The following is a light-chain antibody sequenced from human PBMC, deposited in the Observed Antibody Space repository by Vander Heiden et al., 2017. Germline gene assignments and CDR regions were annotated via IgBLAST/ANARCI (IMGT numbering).Light chain of an antibody. CDR1: SSNSGAGYD. CDR3: QSYDSSLSAVV. V-gene: IGLV1-40*01. CDR2: GNN. Sequence: QSVLTQPPSVSGAPGQNVTIFCTGTSSNSGAGYDVHWFQQLPGKAPTVLLYGNNIRPSGVPDRFSASKSGTSASLAITGLQAEDGGDYYCQSYDSSLSAVVFGGGTKLTVL. J-gene: IGLJ2*01.